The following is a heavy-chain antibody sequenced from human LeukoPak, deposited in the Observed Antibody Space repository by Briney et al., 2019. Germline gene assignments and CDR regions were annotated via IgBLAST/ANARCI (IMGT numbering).Heavy chain of an antibody. D-gene: IGHD2-15*01. CDR2: TYYRSKWYN. Sequence: SQTPSLTCAISGDSVSSNSAAWNWIRQSPSRGLEWLGRTYYRSKWYNDYEVSVKSRIIINVDTSKNQFSLQLNSVTPEDTAVYYCARALYCLGGGCYSYRFDYWGQGALVTVSS. CDR3: ARALYCLGGGCYSYRFDY. V-gene: IGHV6-1*01. J-gene: IGHJ4*02. CDR1: GDSVSSNSAA.